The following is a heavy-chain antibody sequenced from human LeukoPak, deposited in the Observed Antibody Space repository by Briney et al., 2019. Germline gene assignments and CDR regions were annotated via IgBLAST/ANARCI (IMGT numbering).Heavy chain of an antibody. V-gene: IGHV3-7*01. J-gene: IGHJ4*02. CDR3: ARIIGAFGTYRYDS. D-gene: IGHD3-16*02. CDR1: GFTFDNYG. Sequence: GGSLRLSCAASGFTFDNYGVHWVRQAPGKGLEWVGNINREGSERNHGDSVNGRFTISRDNAENSLYLQMNSLRAEDTAVYYCARIIGAFGTYRYDSWGQGTLVSVSS. CDR2: INREGSER.